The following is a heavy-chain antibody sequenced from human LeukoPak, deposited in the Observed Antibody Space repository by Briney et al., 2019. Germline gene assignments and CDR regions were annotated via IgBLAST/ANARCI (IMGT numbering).Heavy chain of an antibody. V-gene: IGHV3-15*01. CDR2: IKSKTDGGTT. J-gene: IGHJ4*02. CDR3: TTDIVPWAGEKFFDY. Sequence: GGSLRLSCAASGFTFSNAWMSWGGQAPGKGRERGGRIKSKTDGGTTDYAAHGKGRLNIAREERKKTLYVQMNSLKTEHTAVYYCTTDIVPWAGEKFFDYWGQGTLVTVSS. CDR1: GFTFSNAW. D-gene: IGHD2-8*01.